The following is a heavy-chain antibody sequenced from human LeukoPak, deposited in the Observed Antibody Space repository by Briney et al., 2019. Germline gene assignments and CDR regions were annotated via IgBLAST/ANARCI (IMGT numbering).Heavy chain of an antibody. Sequence: SETLSLTCTVSGGSISSYYWSWIRQPPGKGLEWIGYIYYSGSTNYNPSLKSRVTISVDTSKNQFSLKLSSVTAADTAVYYCARHLNNCGDDCYIFDYWGQGTLVTVSS. CDR2: IYYSGST. D-gene: IGHD2-21*01. CDR1: GGSISSYY. J-gene: IGHJ4*02. V-gene: IGHV4-59*01. CDR3: ARHLNNCGDDCYIFDY.